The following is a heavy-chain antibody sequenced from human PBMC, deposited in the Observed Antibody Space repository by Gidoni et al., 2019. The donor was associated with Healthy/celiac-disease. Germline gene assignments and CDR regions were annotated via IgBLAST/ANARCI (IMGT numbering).Heavy chain of an antibody. CDR1: GFTLSSYS. D-gene: IGHD3-10*01. J-gene: IGHJ4*02. CDR2: ISSSSSTI. V-gene: IGHV3-48*01. CDR3: ARDHRRPMVQSPFDY. Sequence: EVELVESGGGLGKPGGSLGLPRAAPGFTLSSYSMNWVRQAPGKGLEWVSYISSSSSTIFYADSVKGRFTISRDNAKNSLYLLMNSLIAEDTAVYYCARDHRRPMVQSPFDYWGQGTLVTVSS.